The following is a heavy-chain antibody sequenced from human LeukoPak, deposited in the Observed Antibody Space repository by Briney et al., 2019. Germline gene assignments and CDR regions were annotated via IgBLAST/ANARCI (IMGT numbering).Heavy chain of an antibody. J-gene: IGHJ4*02. Sequence: GGSLRLSCAASGFTFSSYWMHWVRQAPGKGLVGVSRINSDGRSTNYADSVKGRFTISRDNAKNTLYLQVKSLRAEDTAVYYCARGPSGWGSLDSWGQGTLVTVSS. D-gene: IGHD7-27*01. V-gene: IGHV3-74*01. CDR3: ARGPSGWGSLDS. CDR1: GFTFSSYW. CDR2: INSDGRST.